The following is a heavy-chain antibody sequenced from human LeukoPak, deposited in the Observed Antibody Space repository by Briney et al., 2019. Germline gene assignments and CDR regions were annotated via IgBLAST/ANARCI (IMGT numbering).Heavy chain of an antibody. CDR1: RFTFSSYA. Sequence: GRSLRLSCAASRFTFSSYAMHWVRQAPGKGLEWVSVISYDGSNKYYADSVKGRFTISRDNSKNTLYLQMNSLRAEDTAVYYCARDEGGSGWYYYYGMDVWGQGTTVTVSS. CDR2: ISYDGSNK. D-gene: IGHD6-19*01. J-gene: IGHJ6*02. CDR3: ARDEGGSGWYYYYGMDV. V-gene: IGHV3-30*04.